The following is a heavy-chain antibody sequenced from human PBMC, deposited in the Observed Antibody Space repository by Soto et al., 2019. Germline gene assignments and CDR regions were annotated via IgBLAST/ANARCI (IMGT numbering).Heavy chain of an antibody. CDR3: ARHGYDTIGYYLYYFYY. J-gene: IGHJ4*02. CDR1: GGSISSYY. V-gene: IGHV4-59*08. CDR2: IYYSGRT. Sequence: QVQLQESGPGLVKPSETLSLTCTVSGGSISSYYWSWIRQPPGKGLEWIGYIYYSGRTNYNPSLKGGVTISVDTSMNQFSLKLSFVTAADTAVYYCARHGYDTIGYYLYYFYYWGQGTLFTVSS. D-gene: IGHD3-22*01.